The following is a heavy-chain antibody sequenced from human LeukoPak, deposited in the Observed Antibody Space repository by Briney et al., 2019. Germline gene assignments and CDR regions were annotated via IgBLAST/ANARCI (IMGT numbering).Heavy chain of an antibody. CDR1: GFTSSSYA. Sequence: GGSLRLSCAASGFTSSSYAMNWVRQAPGKGLEWVSYISSSSSTIYYADSVKGRFTISRDNAKNSLYLQMNSLRAEDTAVYYCARDVEMATVQPQDAFDIWGQGTMVTVSS. CDR2: ISSSSSTI. D-gene: IGHD5-24*01. J-gene: IGHJ3*02. CDR3: ARDVEMATVQPQDAFDI. V-gene: IGHV3-48*01.